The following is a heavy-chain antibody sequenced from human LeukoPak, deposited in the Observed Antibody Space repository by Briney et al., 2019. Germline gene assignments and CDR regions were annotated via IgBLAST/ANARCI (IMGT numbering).Heavy chain of an antibody. J-gene: IGHJ4*02. V-gene: IGHV4-59*01. Sequence: SETLSLTCTVSGDSISGYYWTWLRQPPGKGLEWIGYIFYTGSTSYNPSLKSRVTISLDTSMNHFSLNLSSMTAADTAVYYCARYSGTYLLFWGQGTQVSVSS. CDR2: IFYTGST. D-gene: IGHD1-26*01. CDR1: GDSISGYY. CDR3: ARYSGTYLLF.